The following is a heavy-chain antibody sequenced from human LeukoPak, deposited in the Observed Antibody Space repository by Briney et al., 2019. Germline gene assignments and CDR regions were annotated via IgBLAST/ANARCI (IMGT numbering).Heavy chain of an antibody. V-gene: IGHV3-23*01. CDR1: GFTFSSYA. D-gene: IGHD2/OR15-2a*01. Sequence: GGSLRLSCAASGFTFSSYAMSWVRQAPGKGLEWVSAISGSGGSTYYADSVKGRFTISRDNSKNTLYLQMNSLRAEDTAVYYCAKTLSRRYYYGMDVWGQGTTVTVSS. CDR2: ISGSGGST. CDR3: AKTLSRRYYYGMDV. J-gene: IGHJ6*02.